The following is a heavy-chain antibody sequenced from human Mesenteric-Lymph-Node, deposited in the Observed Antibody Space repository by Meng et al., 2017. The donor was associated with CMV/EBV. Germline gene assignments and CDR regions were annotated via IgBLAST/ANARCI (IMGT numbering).Heavy chain of an antibody. CDR3: ARDWAPYYYYGMDV. J-gene: IGHJ6*02. CDR2: IKQDGSEK. Sequence: GGSLRLSCAASGFTFSSYGMHWVRQAPGKGLEWVANIKQDGSEKYYVDSVKGRFTISRDNAKNSLYLQMNSLRAEDTAVYYCARDWAPYYYYGMDVWGQGTTVTVSS. V-gene: IGHV3-7*01. CDR1: GFTFSSYG. D-gene: IGHD3-16*01.